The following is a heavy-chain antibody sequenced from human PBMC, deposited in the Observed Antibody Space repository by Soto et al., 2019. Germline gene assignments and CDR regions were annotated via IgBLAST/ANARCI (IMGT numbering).Heavy chain of an antibody. Sequence: ASVKVSCKASGGTFSSYAISWVRQAPGQGLEWKGGIIPIFGTANYAQKLQGRVTITADESTSTAYMELSSLRSEDTAVYYCARTPLTIVVVPAAPLAWFDPWGQGTLVTVSS. V-gene: IGHV1-69*13. D-gene: IGHD2-2*01. J-gene: IGHJ5*02. CDR2: IIPIFGTA. CDR3: ARTPLTIVVVPAAPLAWFDP. CDR1: GGTFSSYA.